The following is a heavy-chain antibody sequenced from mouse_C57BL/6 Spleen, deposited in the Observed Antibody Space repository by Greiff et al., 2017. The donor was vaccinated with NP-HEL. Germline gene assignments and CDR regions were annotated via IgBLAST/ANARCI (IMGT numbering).Heavy chain of an antibody. D-gene: IGHD1-1*01. CDR2: IHPNSGST. V-gene: IGHV1-64*01. CDR1: GYTFTSYW. J-gene: IGHJ4*01. Sequence: VQLQQSGAELVKPGASVKLSCKASGYTFTSYWMHWVKQRPGQGLEWIGMIHPNSGSTNYNEKFKSKATLTVDKSSSTAYMQLSSLTSEDSAVYYCARRDTTDYYAMDYWGQGTSVTVSS. CDR3: ARRDTTDYYAMDY.